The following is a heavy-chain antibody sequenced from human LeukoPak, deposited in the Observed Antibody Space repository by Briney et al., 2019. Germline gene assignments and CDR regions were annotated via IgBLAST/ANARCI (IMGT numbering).Heavy chain of an antibody. J-gene: IGHJ3*02. V-gene: IGHV3-21*01. CDR3: ARDAPSDYGDYVPDAFDI. CDR2: ISSSSSYI. CDR1: GFTFSSYS. Sequence: GGSLRLSCAASGFTFSSYSMTWVRQAPGKGLEWVSSISSSSSYIYYADSVKGRFTISRDNATNSLYLQMNSLRAEDTAVYYCARDAPSDYGDYVPDAFDIWGQGTMVTVS. D-gene: IGHD4-17*01.